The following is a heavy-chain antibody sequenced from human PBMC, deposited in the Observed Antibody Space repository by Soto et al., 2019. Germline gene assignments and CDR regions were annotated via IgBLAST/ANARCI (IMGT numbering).Heavy chain of an antibody. V-gene: IGHV1-18*01. CDR3: ARERALWCGESYYYYGMDV. D-gene: IGHD3-10*01. J-gene: IGHJ6*02. Sequence: QVQLVQSGAEVKKPGASVKVSCKASGYTFTSYGISWVRQAPGQGLEWMGWISAYNGNTNYAQKLQGRGTMTTDTSTSTAYMELRSLRSDDTAVYYCARERALWCGESYYYYGMDVWGQGTTVTVSS. CDR2: ISAYNGNT. CDR1: GYTFTSYG.